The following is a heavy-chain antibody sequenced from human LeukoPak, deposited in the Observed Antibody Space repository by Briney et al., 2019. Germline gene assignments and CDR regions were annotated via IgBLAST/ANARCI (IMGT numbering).Heavy chain of an antibody. Sequence: GASVKVSCKASGYTFTGYYMHWVRQAPGQGLEWMGWINPNSGGTYYAQKFQGRVTMTRDTSISTAYMELSRLRSDDTAVYYCARDRGSEYCSSTSCYHYYYYMDVWDKGTTVTVSS. D-gene: IGHD2-2*01. CDR3: ARDRGSEYCSSTSCYHYYYYMDV. J-gene: IGHJ6*03. CDR1: GYTFTGYY. CDR2: INPNSGGT. V-gene: IGHV1-2*02.